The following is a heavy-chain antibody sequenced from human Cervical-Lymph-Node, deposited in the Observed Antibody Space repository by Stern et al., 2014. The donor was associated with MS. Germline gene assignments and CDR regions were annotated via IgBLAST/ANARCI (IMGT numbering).Heavy chain of an antibody. D-gene: IGHD3-3*01. Sequence: VHLVESGGGLVKPGGSLRLSCAASGFTFSDYSMTWIRLAPGKGLEWVSYIGYSGITIYYAASVKGRFTISRDNAKNSLSLQMNSLRAEDTAVYYCARVNFGEVITDDAFDIWGQGTMVTVSS. CDR1: GFTFSDYS. CDR3: ARVNFGEVITDDAFDI. V-gene: IGHV3-11*01. CDR2: IGYSGITI. J-gene: IGHJ3*02.